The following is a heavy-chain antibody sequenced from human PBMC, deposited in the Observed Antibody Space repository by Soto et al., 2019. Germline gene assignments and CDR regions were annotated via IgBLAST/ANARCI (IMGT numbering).Heavy chain of an antibody. D-gene: IGHD3-16*01. CDR2: IYHSGST. J-gene: IGHJ5*02. CDR3: ARVVVPRLIWGYNWFDP. Sequence: PSETLSLTCAVSGGSISSGGYSWIWIRQPPGKGLEWIGYIYHSGSTFYNPTLKSRVTISIDKNKNQFSLKLGSVTAADTAVYYCARVVVPRLIWGYNWFDPWGQGTLVTVSS. CDR1: GGSISSGGYS. V-gene: IGHV4-30-2*01.